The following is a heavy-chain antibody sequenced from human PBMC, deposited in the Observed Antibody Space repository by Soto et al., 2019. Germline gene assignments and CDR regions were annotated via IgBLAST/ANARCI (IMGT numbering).Heavy chain of an antibody. CDR1: GFSLSTSGVG. J-gene: IGHJ4*02. V-gene: IGHV2-5*02. Sequence: QITLKESGPTLVKPTQTLTLTCTFSGFSLSTSGVGVGWIRQPPGKALEWLVRIYWDDDKRYSQSLKSRGTIPNETPKHQVVLPLTDMDPVATAAYECARTAIVGVVIFGYWGQGTMVTVSS. CDR3: ARTAIVGVVIFGY. CDR2: IYWDDDK. D-gene: IGHD3-3*01.